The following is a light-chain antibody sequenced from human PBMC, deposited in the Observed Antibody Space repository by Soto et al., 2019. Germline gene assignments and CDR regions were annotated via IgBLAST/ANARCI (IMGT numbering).Light chain of an antibody. Sequence: EIVLTQSPGTLSLSPGERATLSCRASQSVSSNYLAWYQQKPGQAPRLLIYGASSRATCIPDRFSGSGSGTDFPITIIRLESEDFAVYHCEQYCSSPLTFGGGTKVEIK. V-gene: IGKV3-20*01. CDR3: EQYCSSPLT. CDR2: GAS. CDR1: QSVSSNY. J-gene: IGKJ4*01.